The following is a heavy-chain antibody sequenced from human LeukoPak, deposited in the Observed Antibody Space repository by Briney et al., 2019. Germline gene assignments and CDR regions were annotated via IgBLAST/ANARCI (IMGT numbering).Heavy chain of an antibody. Sequence: GESLKISCKGSGYSFTSYWIVWVRLMPGKGLEWMGIIHPGDSDTRYSPSFQGQVTISADKSISTAYLQWSSLKASDTAMYYCARAESVAGTREVYFDYWGQGTLDTASS. D-gene: IGHD6-19*01. CDR2: IHPGDSDT. V-gene: IGHV5-51*01. CDR1: GYSFTSYW. J-gene: IGHJ4*02. CDR3: ARAESVAGTREVYFDY.